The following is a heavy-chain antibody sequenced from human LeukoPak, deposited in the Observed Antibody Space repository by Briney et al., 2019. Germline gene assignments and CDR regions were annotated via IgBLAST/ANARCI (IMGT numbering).Heavy chain of an antibody. CDR2: IDPSGGST. V-gene: IGHV1-46*01. J-gene: IGHJ4*02. CDR1: GYTFTSYY. Sequence: ASVKVSCKASGYTFTSYYMHWVRQAPGQGLKWMGIIDPSGGSTRYPQKFQGRVTMTGDTSTSTVYMELSSLRFEDTAVYYCARGSTYCSSISCPMINCDYWGRGTLVTVSS. CDR3: ARGSTYCSSISCPMINCDY. D-gene: IGHD2-2*01.